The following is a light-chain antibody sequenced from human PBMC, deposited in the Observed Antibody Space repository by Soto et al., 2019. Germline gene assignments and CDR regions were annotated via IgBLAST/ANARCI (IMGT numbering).Light chain of an antibody. CDR3: QQDGSSPLT. CDR1: QSVRSSY. J-gene: IGKJ4*01. V-gene: IGKV3-20*01. CDR2: GAS. Sequence: EIVLTQSPGTLSLPPGERATLSCRASQSVRSSYLAWYQQTPGQAPRLLIYGASSRDTGIPDRFSGSGSVTEFTLGISRLEPEDFAVYYCQQDGSSPLTFGGGTKVEIK.